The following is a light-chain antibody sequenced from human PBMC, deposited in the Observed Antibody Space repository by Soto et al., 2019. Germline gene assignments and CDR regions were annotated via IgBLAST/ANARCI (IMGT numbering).Light chain of an antibody. Sequence: EIVLTQSPATLSLSPGERATLSCRASQSVKTFLVWYQQRPGQAPRLLIYDASNRATGIPARFSGSGYGTDFSLTISSIENEDFAVYYCQQRSNSPITFGQGTRLEIK. J-gene: IGKJ5*01. V-gene: IGKV3-11*01. CDR1: QSVKTF. CDR2: DAS. CDR3: QQRSNSPIT.